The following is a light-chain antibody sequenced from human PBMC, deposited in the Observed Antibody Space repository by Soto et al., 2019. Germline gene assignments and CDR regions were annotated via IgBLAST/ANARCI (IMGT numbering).Light chain of an antibody. J-gene: IGKJ5*01. CDR2: GAS. V-gene: IGKV3-15*01. CDR3: QQRSKWPIT. CDR1: QNIHTN. Sequence: EIVMTQSPATLSVSPGERATLSCRAGQNIHTNLAWYQQKPGQAPRLLFYGASTGATGLPARFSGSGSGTYFTLTISSLEPEDFAVYYCQQRSKWPITFGQGTRLEIK.